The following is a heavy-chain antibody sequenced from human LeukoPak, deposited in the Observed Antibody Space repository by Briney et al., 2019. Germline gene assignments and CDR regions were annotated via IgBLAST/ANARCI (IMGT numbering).Heavy chain of an antibody. CDR1: GYSFTTHW. Sequence: GESLKISCKGFGYSFTTHWIGWVRQLPGKGLEWMGLIFPGDSETIYSPSLQGQVTISADKSINTAYLRWSSLKASDIAMYYCARLPYCGGDCYPNWFDTWGQGTLVTVSS. J-gene: IGHJ5*01. D-gene: IGHD2-21*02. V-gene: IGHV5-51*01. CDR3: ARLPYCGGDCYPNWFDT. CDR2: IFPGDSET.